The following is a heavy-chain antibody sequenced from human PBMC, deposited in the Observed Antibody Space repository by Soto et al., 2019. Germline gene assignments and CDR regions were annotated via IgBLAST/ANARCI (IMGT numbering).Heavy chain of an antibody. CDR3: ARDHPQQQLVAGYFDY. J-gene: IGHJ4*02. V-gene: IGHV3-33*01. D-gene: IGHD6-13*01. CDR1: GFTFSSYG. Sequence: QVQLVESGGGMVQPGRSLRLSCAASGFTFSSYGMHWVRQAPGKGLEWVAVIWYDGSNKYYADSVKGRFTISRDNSKNTLYLQMNSLRAEDTAVYYCARDHPQQQLVAGYFDYWGQGTLVTVSS. CDR2: IWYDGSNK.